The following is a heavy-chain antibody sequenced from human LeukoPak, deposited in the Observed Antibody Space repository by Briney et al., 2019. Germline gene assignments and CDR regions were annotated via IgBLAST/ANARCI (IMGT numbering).Heavy chain of an antibody. J-gene: IGHJ2*01. V-gene: IGHV4-59*01. CDR2: IYYSGST. CDR3: ARAQMYYYDSSGYPHWYFDL. CDR1: GGSISSYY. D-gene: IGHD3-22*01. Sequence: SETLSLTCTVSGGSISSYYWSWIRPPPGKGLEWIGYIYYSGSTNYNPSLKSRVTISVDTSKNQFSLKLSSVTAADTAVYYCARAQMYYYDSSGYPHWYFDLWGRGTLVTVSS.